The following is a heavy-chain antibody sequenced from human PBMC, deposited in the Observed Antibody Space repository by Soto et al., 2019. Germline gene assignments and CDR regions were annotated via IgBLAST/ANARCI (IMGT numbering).Heavy chain of an antibody. D-gene: IGHD6-6*01. CDR2: INPSGGST. J-gene: IGHJ6*02. V-gene: IGHV1-46*01. CDR3: ARLSSSSDYYYYGMDV. CDR1: GYTFTSYY. Sequence: GASVKVSCKASGYTFTSYYMHWVRQAPGQGLEWMGIINPSGGSTSYAQKFQGRVTMTRDKSISTAYLQWSSLKASDTAMYYCARLSSSSDYYYYGMDVWGQGTTVTVSS.